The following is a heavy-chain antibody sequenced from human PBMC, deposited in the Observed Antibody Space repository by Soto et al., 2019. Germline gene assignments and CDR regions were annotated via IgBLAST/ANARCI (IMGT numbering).Heavy chain of an antibody. CDR1: GGSISSSSYY. D-gene: IGHD1-1*01. V-gene: IGHV4-39*01. CDR3: AILSDAMERVKDYYYYYYMDV. CDR2: IYYSGST. J-gene: IGHJ6*03. Sequence: QLQLQESGPGLVKPSETLSLTCTVSGGSISSSSYYWGWIRQPPGKGLEWIGSIYYSGSTYYNPSLKSRVPISVDTSKNQFSLKLSSVTAADTAVYYCAILSDAMERVKDYYYYYYMDVWGKGTTVTVSS.